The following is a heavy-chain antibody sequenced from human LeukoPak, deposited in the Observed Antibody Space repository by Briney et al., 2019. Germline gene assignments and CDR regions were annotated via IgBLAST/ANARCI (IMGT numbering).Heavy chain of an antibody. D-gene: IGHD3-16*02. CDR2: ISGHNGNT. J-gene: IGHJ4*02. Sequence: GASVKVSCKTSGYTFTNFGISWVRQAPGQGPEWMGWISGHNGNTKYAKNFQDRLKMTTGTSTTTAYMELRSLTPDDTGVYYCARAGVNIGGIIVNSLDSWGQGTLVTVSS. CDR1: GYTFTNFG. CDR3: ARAGVNIGGIIVNSLDS. V-gene: IGHV1-18*01.